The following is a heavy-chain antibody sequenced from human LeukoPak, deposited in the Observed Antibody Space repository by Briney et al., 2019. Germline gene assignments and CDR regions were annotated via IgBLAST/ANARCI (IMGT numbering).Heavy chain of an antibody. V-gene: IGHV4-30-4*01. CDR2: IYYSGST. CDR1: GGSISSGDYY. CDR3: AREGDGLPDY. Sequence: SETLSLTFTVSGGSISSGDYYWSWIRQPPGKGLEWIGYIYYSGSTYYNPSLKSRVTISVDTSKNQFSLKLSSVTAADTAVYYCAREGDGLPDYWGQGTLVTVSS. J-gene: IGHJ4*02.